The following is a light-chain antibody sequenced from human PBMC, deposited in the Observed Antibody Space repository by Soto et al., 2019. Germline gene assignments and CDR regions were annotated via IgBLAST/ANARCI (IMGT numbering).Light chain of an antibody. CDR3: AVWDDSLNGYV. J-gene: IGLJ1*01. V-gene: IGLV1-44*01. CDR2: SNN. CDR1: SSNIGRNT. Sequence: QSVLTQPPSASGTPGQRVTISCSGSSSNIGRNTVNWYQQLPGTAPKLLIYSNNHRPSEVPDRFSGSKSGTSASLAISGLQSEDEADYYCAVWDDSLNGYVFGTGTKLTVL.